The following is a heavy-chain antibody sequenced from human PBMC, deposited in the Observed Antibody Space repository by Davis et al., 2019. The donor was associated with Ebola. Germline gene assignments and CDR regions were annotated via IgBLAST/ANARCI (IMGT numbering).Heavy chain of an antibody. CDR3: AKRQGVGGAIDY. J-gene: IGHJ4*02. CDR2: ISGSGGTT. D-gene: IGHD3-3*01. V-gene: IGHV3-23*01. Sequence: PGGSLRLSCAASGFTFDDYGMSWVRQAPGKGLEWVSTISGSGGTTYYADSVKGRFTISRDNSKNTLYLQMNSLRAEDTAIYHCAKRQGVGGAIDYWGQGTRVTVSS. CDR1: GFTFDDYG.